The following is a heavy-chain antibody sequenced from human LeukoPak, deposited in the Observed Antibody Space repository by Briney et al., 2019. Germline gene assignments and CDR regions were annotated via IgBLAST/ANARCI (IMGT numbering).Heavy chain of an antibody. CDR1: GFTFSSYA. V-gene: IGHV3-23*01. CDR3: AKALVVQPDRNWNNVGSFDY. Sequence: GGSLRLSCAASGFTFSSYAMSWVRQAPGKGLEWVSAISGSGGSTYYADSVKGRFTISRDDSKNTLYLQMNSLSAEDTAVYYCAKALVVQPDRNWNNVGSFDYWVQGTLVTVSS. D-gene: IGHD1/OR15-1a*01. J-gene: IGHJ4*02. CDR2: ISGSGGST.